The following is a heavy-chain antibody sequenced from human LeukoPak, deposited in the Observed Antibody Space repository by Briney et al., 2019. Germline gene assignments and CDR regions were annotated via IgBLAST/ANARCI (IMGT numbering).Heavy chain of an antibody. CDR2: IYYSGST. D-gene: IGHD5-12*01. CDR3: ARSRGHSGYDYGPQDY. V-gene: IGHV4-59*01. J-gene: IGHJ4*02. Sequence: SETLSLTCTVSGGSISSYYWSWIRQPPGKGLEWIGYIYYSGSTNYNPSLKSRVTISVDTSKNQFSLKLSSVTAADTAVYYCARSRGHSGYDYGPQDYWGQGTLVTVSS. CDR1: GGSISSYY.